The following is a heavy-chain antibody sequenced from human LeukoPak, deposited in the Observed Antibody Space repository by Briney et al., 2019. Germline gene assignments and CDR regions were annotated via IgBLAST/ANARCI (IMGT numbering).Heavy chain of an antibody. D-gene: IGHD5-12*01. CDR1: GYTFTNYG. CDR2: IRAYNGDT. CDR3: ARGAAGGYSPSVEFDY. V-gene: IGHV1-18*01. J-gene: IGHJ4*02. Sequence: ASVKVSCKASGYTFTNYGISWVRQAPGQGLEWMGWIRAYNGDTKYAEKLQGRVTMTTDTPTTTAYMELRSLTSDDTAVYYCARGAAGGYSPSVEFDYWGQGTLVTVSS.